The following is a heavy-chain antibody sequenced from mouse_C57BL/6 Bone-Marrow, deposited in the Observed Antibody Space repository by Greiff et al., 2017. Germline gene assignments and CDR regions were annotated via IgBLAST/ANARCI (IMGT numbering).Heavy chain of an antibody. V-gene: IGHV5-6*02. CDR3: ARRRGFAY. J-gene: IGHJ3*01. CDR1: GFYFSSYG. Sequence: EVMLVESGGDLVKPGGSLKFSCAASGFYFSSYGMSWVRQTTEKRLEWVATISSGGGYTYYAASVQGRFTISRDNAKNTLYLQMSSLKSEDTAIYYCARRRGFAYWGQGTLVTVSA. CDR2: ISSGGGYT.